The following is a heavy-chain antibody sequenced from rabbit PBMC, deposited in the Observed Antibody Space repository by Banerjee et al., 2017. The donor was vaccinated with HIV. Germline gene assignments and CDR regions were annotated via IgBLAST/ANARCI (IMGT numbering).Heavy chain of an antibody. D-gene: IGHD4-2*01. V-gene: IGHV1S7*01. CDR3: ARLGLIVGGIGNL. CDR1: GFDFSNYY. CDR2: INPVFGSA. J-gene: IGHJ4*01. Sequence: QLKESGGGLVQPGRSLKLSCKASGFDFSNYYVSWVRKAPGKGLEWIGYINPVFGSAYYASWVNGRFTISSHDAQNTLYLQLTSLTAADTATYFCARLGLIVGGIGNLWGQGTLVTVS.